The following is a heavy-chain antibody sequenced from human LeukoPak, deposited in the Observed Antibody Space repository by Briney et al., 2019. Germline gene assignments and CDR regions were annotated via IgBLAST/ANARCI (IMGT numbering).Heavy chain of an antibody. CDR3: ARDLRDFEYSSSSDWFDP. CDR2: ISTTSSTI. Sequence: GGSLRLSCAASGFPFSSYTMNWVRQAPGKGLEWVSYISTTSSTIYYADSVKGRFTISRDNAKNSLYLQMSSLRDDDTAVYYCARDLRDFEYSSSSDWFDPWGQGTLVTVSS. D-gene: IGHD6-6*01. CDR1: GFPFSSYT. J-gene: IGHJ5*02. V-gene: IGHV3-48*02.